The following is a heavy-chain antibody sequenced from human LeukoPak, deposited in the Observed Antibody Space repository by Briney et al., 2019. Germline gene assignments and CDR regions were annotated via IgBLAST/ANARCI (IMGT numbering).Heavy chain of an antibody. CDR1: GYTFTGYY. J-gene: IGHJ4*02. Sequence: GASVKVSCKASGYTFTGYYMHWVRQAPGQGLEWTGWINPNSGGTNYAQKFQGRVTMTRDTSISTAYMELSRLRSDDTAVYYCARDLAYGSGSYSAHFDYWGQGTLVTVSS. D-gene: IGHD3-10*01. V-gene: IGHV1-2*02. CDR2: INPNSGGT. CDR3: ARDLAYGSGSYSAHFDY.